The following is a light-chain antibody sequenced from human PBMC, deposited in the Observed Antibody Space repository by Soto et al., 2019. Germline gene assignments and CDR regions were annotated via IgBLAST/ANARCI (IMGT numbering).Light chain of an antibody. CDR1: QSVSSTN. V-gene: IGKV3-20*01. CDR3: QQYSRSLGT. Sequence: EIVLTQSPATLPLSPGERATLSCRASQSVSSTNLAWYQQKPGQAPRLLIYGASTRATGIPDRYSGSGSGTDFTLTISRLEPEDFAVYYCQQYSRSLGTFGEGTKVDIK. CDR2: GAS. J-gene: IGKJ1*01.